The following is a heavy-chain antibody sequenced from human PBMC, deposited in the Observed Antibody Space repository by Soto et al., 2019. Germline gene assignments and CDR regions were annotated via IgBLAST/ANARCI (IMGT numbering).Heavy chain of an antibody. CDR1: GYTFTGYY. Sequence: QVQLVQSGAEVKKPGASVKVSCKASGYTFTGYYMHWVRQAPGQGLEWMGWINPNSGGTNYAQKWQGGATTTRDTTSSTADMERSRLRWDDTAVDYGARMAGPSPAAAGTNATKYYYYYYMDVWGKGTTVTVSS. CDR3: ARMAGPSPAAAGTNATKYYYYYYMDV. D-gene: IGHD6-13*01. V-gene: IGHV1-2*02. CDR2: INPNSGGT. J-gene: IGHJ6*03.